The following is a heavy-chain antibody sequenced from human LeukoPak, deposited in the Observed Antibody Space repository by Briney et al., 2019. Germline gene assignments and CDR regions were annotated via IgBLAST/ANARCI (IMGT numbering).Heavy chain of an antibody. J-gene: IGHJ3*01. Sequence: SETLSLTCTVSGASISTYYWSWIRQPPGKGLEWIGYVYNSGNTYYNPSLNSRASISEDTSKNQLSLKVNSVTAAHTAVYYCARHPGVGANDTFDLWGQGTMVTISS. CDR1: GASISTYY. CDR3: ARHPGVGANDTFDL. CDR2: VYNSGNT. V-gene: IGHV4-59*08. D-gene: IGHD1-26*01.